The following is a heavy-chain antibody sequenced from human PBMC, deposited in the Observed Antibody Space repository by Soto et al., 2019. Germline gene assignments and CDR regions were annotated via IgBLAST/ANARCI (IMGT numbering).Heavy chain of an antibody. CDR3: ARSGYFISTSFPLIFFYYGIDV. CDR1: GYTFTNYG. Sequence: AEVKVSCKASGYTFTNYGIIWVRKAPGQGLEWMGWISTYNGNTNFAQKLKGRVTMTKDTSATTAYMELRSLRSDDTAVYFCARSGYFISTSFPLIFFYYGIDVYGQGTTVTVSS. CDR2: ISTYNGNT. D-gene: IGHD2-2*01. J-gene: IGHJ6*02. V-gene: IGHV1-18*01.